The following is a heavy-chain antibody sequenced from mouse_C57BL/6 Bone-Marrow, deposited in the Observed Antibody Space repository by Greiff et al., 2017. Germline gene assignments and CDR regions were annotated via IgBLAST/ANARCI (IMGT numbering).Heavy chain of an antibody. CDR2: IWGGGST. D-gene: IGHD1-1*01. V-gene: IGHV2-9*01. J-gene: IGHJ1*03. CDR1: GYSLTSYG. Sequence: QVQLQQSGPGLVAPSQCLSITCTVSGYSLTSYGVNWVRQPPGKGLEWLGVIWGGGSTNYNSARMSRLSISKDNSKCHVFLKMNILQTDDTAMYYCAKHGDYGSSWYWYFDVWGTGTTVTVSS. CDR3: AKHGDYGSSWYWYFDV.